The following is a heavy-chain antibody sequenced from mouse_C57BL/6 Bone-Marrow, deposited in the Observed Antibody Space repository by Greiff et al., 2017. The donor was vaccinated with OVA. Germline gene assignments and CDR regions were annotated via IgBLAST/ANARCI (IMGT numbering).Heavy chain of an antibody. V-gene: IGHV1-82*01. CDR2: IYPGDGDT. J-gene: IGHJ3*01. CDR1: GYAFSSSW. CDR3: APTWFAY. Sequence: VQLQQSGPELVKPGASVKISCKASGYAFSSSWMNWVKQRPGKGLEWIGRIYPGDGDTNYNGKFKGKATLTADNSSSTAYMQLSSLTSEDSAVYFCAPTWFAYWGQGTLVTVSA. D-gene: IGHD6-5*01.